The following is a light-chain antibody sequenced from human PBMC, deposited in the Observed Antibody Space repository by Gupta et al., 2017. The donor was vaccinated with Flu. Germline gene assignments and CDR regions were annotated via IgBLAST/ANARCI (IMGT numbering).Light chain of an antibody. CDR3: QQYNTYQIT. CDR1: QSISDW. Sequence: DIQMTQSPSTLSASVGDRVTITCRASQSISDWLAWYQQKPGKAPKLLIYKASALESGVPSRFSGSGSGTEFTLTINSLQPDDFATYYCQQYNTYQITFGQGTRLEIK. J-gene: IGKJ5*01. CDR2: KAS. V-gene: IGKV1-5*03.